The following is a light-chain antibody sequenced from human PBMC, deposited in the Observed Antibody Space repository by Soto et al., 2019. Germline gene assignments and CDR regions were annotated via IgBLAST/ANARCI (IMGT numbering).Light chain of an antibody. Sequence: EFVLTQSPATLSLSPGERATLSCRASQSVSSYLAWYQQKPGQAPRLLIYDASNRATGIPARFSGSGSGTDFTLTISSLEPEDFAVYYCQQRSNWPLITFGQGTRLE. J-gene: IGKJ5*01. CDR1: QSVSSY. V-gene: IGKV3-11*01. CDR2: DAS. CDR3: QQRSNWPLIT.